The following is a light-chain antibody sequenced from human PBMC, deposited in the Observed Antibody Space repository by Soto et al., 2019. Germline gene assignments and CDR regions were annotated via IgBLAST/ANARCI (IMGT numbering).Light chain of an antibody. CDR1: QSISNS. J-gene: IGKJ1*01. Sequence: DIQMTQSPSTLSASVGDRVSITCRASQSISNSLAWYQQRPGRVPKLLIYGASNLQSEVPSRFSGSGSGTDFTLTISSLQPEDVATYYCQKYDSAARTFGQGTKVDIK. CDR2: GAS. CDR3: QKYDSAART. V-gene: IGKV1-27*01.